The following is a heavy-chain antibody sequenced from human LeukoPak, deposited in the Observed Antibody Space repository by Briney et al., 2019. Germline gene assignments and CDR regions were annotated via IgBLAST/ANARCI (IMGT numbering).Heavy chain of an antibody. CDR3: ARGGGRAKQWLVYWLDY. CDR2: IYYSGST. J-gene: IGHJ4*02. V-gene: IGHV4-31*03. D-gene: IGHD6-19*01. CDR1: GGSISSGGYY. Sequence: SETLSLTCTVSGGSISSGGYYWSWIRQHPGKGLEWIGYIYYSGSTYYNPSLKSRVTISVDTSKNQFSLKLSSVTAADTAVYYCARGGGRAKQWLVYWLDYWGQGTLVTVSS.